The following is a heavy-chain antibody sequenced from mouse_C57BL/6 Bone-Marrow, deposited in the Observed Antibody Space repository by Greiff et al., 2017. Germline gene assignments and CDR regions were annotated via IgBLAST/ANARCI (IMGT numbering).Heavy chain of an antibody. J-gene: IGHJ4*01. V-gene: IGHV5-6*01. D-gene: IGHD2-1*01. Sequence: EVKLQESGGDLVKPGGSLKLSCAASGFTFSSYGMSWVRQTPDKRLEWVATISSGGSYTYYPDSVKGRFTISRDNAKNTLYLQMSSLTSEYTALYYCATSIYYYNYGYAMDFWAQGTSLTVST. CDR2: ISSGGSYT. CDR1: GFTFSSYG. CDR3: ATSIYYYNYGYAMDF.